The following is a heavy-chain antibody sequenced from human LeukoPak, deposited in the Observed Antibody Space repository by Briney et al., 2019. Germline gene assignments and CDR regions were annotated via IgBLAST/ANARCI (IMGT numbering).Heavy chain of an antibody. Sequence: PGGSLRLSCAASGFTFSSYAMSWVRQAPGKGLEWVSAISGSGGSTYYADSVKGRFTISRDNSKNTLYLQMNSLRAENTAVYYCASPRDYYGSGSYYTWDYWGQGTLVTVSS. V-gene: IGHV3-23*01. CDR1: GFTFSSYA. CDR3: ASPRDYYGSGSYYTWDY. J-gene: IGHJ4*02. D-gene: IGHD3-10*01. CDR2: ISGSGGST.